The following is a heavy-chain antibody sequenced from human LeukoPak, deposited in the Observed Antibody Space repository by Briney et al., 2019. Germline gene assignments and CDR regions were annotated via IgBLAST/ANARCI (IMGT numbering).Heavy chain of an antibody. V-gene: IGHV3-13*04. CDR1: GFTFSNYD. Sequence: GGSLRLSCAASGFTFSNYDMHWVRQATGKGLEWVSAIGTPGDTYYPDSVKGRFTISRDDAQNSVYLQMNSLRAGDTAVYYCAREGYCSSPSCYADCHFDLWGRGTLVTVSS. CDR2: IGTPGDT. D-gene: IGHD2-2*01. CDR3: AREGYCSSPSCYADCHFDL. J-gene: IGHJ2*01.